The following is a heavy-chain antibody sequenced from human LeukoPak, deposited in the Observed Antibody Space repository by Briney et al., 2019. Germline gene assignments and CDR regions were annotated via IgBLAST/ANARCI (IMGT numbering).Heavy chain of an antibody. CDR3: ARLELLGAGSDY. CDR1: GFTFSSYW. V-gene: IGHV3-30*03. D-gene: IGHD1-7*01. CDR2: ISYDGSNK. Sequence: PGGSLRLSCAASGFTFSSYWMSWVRQAPGKGLEWVAVISYDGSNKYYADSVKGRFTISRDNSKNTLYLQMNSLRAEDTAVYYCARLELLGAGSDYWGQGTLVTVSS. J-gene: IGHJ4*02.